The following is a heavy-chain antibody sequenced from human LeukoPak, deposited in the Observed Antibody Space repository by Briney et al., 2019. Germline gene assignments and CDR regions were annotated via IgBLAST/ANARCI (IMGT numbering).Heavy chain of an antibody. CDR1: GGSISSGDYY. Sequence: SETLSLTCTVSGGSISSGDYYWSWIRQPPGKGLEWIGYIYYSGSTYYNPSLKSRVTISLDMSKNQFSLKLSSVTAADTAVYYCARAQRDAFDVWGQGTMVTVSS. CDR3: ARAQRDAFDV. V-gene: IGHV4-30-4*08. J-gene: IGHJ3*01. CDR2: IYYSGST.